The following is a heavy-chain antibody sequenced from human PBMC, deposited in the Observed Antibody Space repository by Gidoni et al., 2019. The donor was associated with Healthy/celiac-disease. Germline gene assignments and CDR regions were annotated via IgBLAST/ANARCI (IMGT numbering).Heavy chain of an antibody. CDR2: IYWNDDK. CDR1: GFSLSTSGVG. CDR3: AHIGPPSQHYYDSSGYYRRDFDY. Sequence: QITLKESGPTLVKPTQTLTLTCTFSGFSLSTSGVGVGWIRQPPGKALEWLALIYWNDDKRYSPSLKSRLTITKDTSKNQVVLTMTNMDPVDTATYYCAHIGPPSQHYYDSSGYYRRDFDYWGQGTLVTVSS. V-gene: IGHV2-5*01. J-gene: IGHJ4*02. D-gene: IGHD3-22*01.